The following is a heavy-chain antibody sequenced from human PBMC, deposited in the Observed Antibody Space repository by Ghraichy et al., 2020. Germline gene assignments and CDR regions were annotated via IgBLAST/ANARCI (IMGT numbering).Heavy chain of an antibody. Sequence: GESLNISCAASGFTLSSYWMHWVRQAPGKGLVWVSRMNSDGSSTNYADSVKGRFTISRDNAKNTLYLQMNSLRAEDTAMYYCARGGGSTSWGICDYWGQGTLVTVSS. D-gene: IGHD6-13*01. V-gene: IGHV3-74*01. CDR2: MNSDGSST. CDR1: GFTLSSYW. CDR3: ARGGGSTSWGICDY. J-gene: IGHJ4*02.